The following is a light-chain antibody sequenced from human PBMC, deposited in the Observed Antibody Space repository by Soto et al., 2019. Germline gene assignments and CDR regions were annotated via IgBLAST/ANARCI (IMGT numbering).Light chain of an antibody. CDR1: SSDVGGYTY. CDR3: CSYAGIYTYV. Sequence: QSALTQPPSVSGSPGQSVTISCTGTSSDVGGYTYVSWYQQHPGKAPKLMIYDVSKRPSGVPDRFSGSKSGNTASLTISGLQAEDEAYYYCCSYAGIYTYVFGNGTKLTVL. V-gene: IGLV2-11*01. J-gene: IGLJ1*01. CDR2: DVS.